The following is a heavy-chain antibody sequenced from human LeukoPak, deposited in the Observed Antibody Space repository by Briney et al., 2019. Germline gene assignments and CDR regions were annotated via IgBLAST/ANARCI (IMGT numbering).Heavy chain of an antibody. V-gene: IGHV3-21*01. CDR1: GFSFSDYS. J-gene: IGHJ1*01. D-gene: IGHD1-1*01. CDR3: VRDLLGSGSTTAYLHH. Sequence: GGSLRLCCTASGFSFSDYSMNEVRQAPGKGLQWVSSISRRSRHVYYAGSVKGRFTISRDNAWNSLYLQMNSLRAEDMAVYFCVRDLLGSGSTTAYLHHWGQGTLVTVSS. CDR2: ISRRSRHV.